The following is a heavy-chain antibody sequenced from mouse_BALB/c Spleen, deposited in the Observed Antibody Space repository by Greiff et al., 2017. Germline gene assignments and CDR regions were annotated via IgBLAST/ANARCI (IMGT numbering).Heavy chain of an antibody. CDR3: AREYGNYGVYAMDY. D-gene: IGHD2-10*02. Sequence: QVQQQQPGAELVKPGASVKLSCKASGYTFTSYWMHWVKQRPGQGLEWIGEINPSNGRTNYNEKFKSKATLTVDKSSSTAYMQLSSLTSEDSAVYYCAREYGNYGVYAMDYWGQGTSVTVAS. CDR2: INPSNGRT. V-gene: IGHV1S81*02. CDR1: GYTFTSYW. J-gene: IGHJ4*01.